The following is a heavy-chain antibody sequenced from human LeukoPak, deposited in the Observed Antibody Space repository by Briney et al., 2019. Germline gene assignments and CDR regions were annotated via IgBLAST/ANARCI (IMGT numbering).Heavy chain of an antibody. Sequence: SETLSLTCTVSGYSISSGYYWGWIRQPPGKGLEWIGSIYHSGNTYYNPSLKSRVTISVDTSKNQFSLKRSSVTAADTAVYYCARAGYGDSDFDYWGQGTLVTVSS. CDR3: ARAGYGDSDFDY. J-gene: IGHJ4*02. D-gene: IGHD4-17*01. CDR2: IYHSGNT. V-gene: IGHV4-38-2*02. CDR1: GYSISSGYY.